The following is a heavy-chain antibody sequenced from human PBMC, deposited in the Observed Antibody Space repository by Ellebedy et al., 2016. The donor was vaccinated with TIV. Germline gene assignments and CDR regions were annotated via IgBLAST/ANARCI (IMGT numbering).Heavy chain of an antibody. D-gene: IGHD3-22*01. CDR1: GFTFSSSW. V-gene: IGHV3-7*03. J-gene: IGHJ4*02. Sequence: PGGSLRLSCAASGFTFSSSWMSRVRQAPGKGLEWVANIKQDGSDKYYVDSVKGRFTISRDNAKNSLYLQMNSLRAEDTAVYYCASLYYYDSSGYYYRSQGKGYWGQGTLVTVSS. CDR3: ASLYYYDSSGYYYRSQGKGY. CDR2: IKQDGSDK.